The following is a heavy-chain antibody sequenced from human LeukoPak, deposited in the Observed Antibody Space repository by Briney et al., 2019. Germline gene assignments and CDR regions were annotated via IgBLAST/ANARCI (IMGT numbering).Heavy chain of an antibody. Sequence: SVKVSCKASRGTFSSYAISWARQAPGQGLEWMGGIIPIFGTANYAQKFQGRVTITADESTSTAYMELSSLRSEDTAVYYCARGGYDILTGYYNWFDPWGQGTLVTVSS. V-gene: IGHV1-69*13. CDR1: RGTFSSYA. CDR3: ARGGYDILTGYYNWFDP. D-gene: IGHD3-9*01. J-gene: IGHJ5*02. CDR2: IIPIFGTA.